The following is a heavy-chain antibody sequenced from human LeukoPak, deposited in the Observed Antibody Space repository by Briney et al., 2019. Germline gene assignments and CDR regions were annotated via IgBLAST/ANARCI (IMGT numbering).Heavy chain of an antibody. V-gene: IGHV1-69*13. Sequence: SVKVSCKASGGTFSGYAISWVRQAPGQGLEWMGGIIPIFGTANYAQKFQGRVTITADESTSTAYMELSSLRSEDTAVYYCANTIFGVVTMKAFDVWGQGTMVTVSS. D-gene: IGHD3-3*01. CDR1: GGTFSGYA. J-gene: IGHJ3*01. CDR2: IIPIFGTA. CDR3: ANTIFGVVTMKAFDV.